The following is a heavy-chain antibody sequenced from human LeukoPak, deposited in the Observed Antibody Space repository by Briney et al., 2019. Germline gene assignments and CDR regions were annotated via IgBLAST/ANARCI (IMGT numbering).Heavy chain of an antibody. CDR2: IKQDGSEK. D-gene: IGHD4-23*01. V-gene: IGHV3-7*01. CDR1: GFTFSSYS. J-gene: IGHJ3*02. Sequence: GGSLRLSCAASGFTFSSYSMNWVRQAPGKGLEWVANIKQDGSEKYYVDSVKGRFTISRDNAKNSLYLQMNSLRAEDTAVYYCARDRGGLTTVVTSGLAFDIWGQGTMVTVSS. CDR3: ARDRGGLTTVVTSGLAFDI.